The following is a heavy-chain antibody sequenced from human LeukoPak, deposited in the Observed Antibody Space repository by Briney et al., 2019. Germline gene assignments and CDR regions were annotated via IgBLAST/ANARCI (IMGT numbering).Heavy chain of an antibody. V-gene: IGHV4-30-4*08. J-gene: IGHJ4*02. CDR1: GGSISSGDYY. CDR3: ARRDVRELPSHFDY. D-gene: IGHD3-10*02. Sequence: SQTLSLTCTVSGGSISSGDYYWSWIRQPPGKGLEWIGYIYYSGSTYYNPSLKSRVTISVDKSNNQFSLKLSSVTAADTAVYYCARRDVRELPSHFDYWGQGSLVTVSS. CDR2: IYYSGST.